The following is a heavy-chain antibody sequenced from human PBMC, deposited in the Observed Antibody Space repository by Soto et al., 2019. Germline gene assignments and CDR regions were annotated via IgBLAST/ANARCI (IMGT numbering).Heavy chain of an antibody. CDR1: GYTFTSYG. CDR2: ISAYNGNT. D-gene: IGHD2-2*01. V-gene: IGHV1-18*01. Sequence: ASVKVSCKASGYTFTSYGISWVRQAPGQGLEWMGWISAYNGNTNYAQKLQGRVTMTTDTSTSTAYMELRSLRSDDTAVYYCGRGRPAAMFGYYYYYMDVWGKGTTVTVSS. J-gene: IGHJ6*03. CDR3: GRGRPAAMFGYYYYYMDV.